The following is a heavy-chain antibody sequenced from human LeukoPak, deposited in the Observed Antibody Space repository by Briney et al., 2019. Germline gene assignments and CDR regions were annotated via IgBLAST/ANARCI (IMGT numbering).Heavy chain of an antibody. CDR2: INHSGST. J-gene: IGHJ4*02. Sequence: PSQTLSLTCAVYGVSFSGYYWSWIRQPPGKGLEWIGEINHSGSTNYNPSLKSRVTISVDTSKNQFSLKLSSVTAADTAVYYCARGSSSWYGSDFDYWGQGTLVTVSS. CDR1: GVSFSGYY. D-gene: IGHD6-13*01. V-gene: IGHV4-34*01. CDR3: ARGSSSWYGSDFDY.